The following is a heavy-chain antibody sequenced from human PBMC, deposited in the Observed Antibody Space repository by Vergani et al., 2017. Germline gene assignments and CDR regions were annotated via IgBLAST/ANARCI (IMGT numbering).Heavy chain of an antibody. D-gene: IGHD3-16*01. CDR3: AKHFRGWGIDY. CDR1: GFTLSHYD. J-gene: IGHJ4*02. CDR2: IQFDGSNQ. Sequence: QVQLVESGGGVVQRGGSLRLSCATSGFTLSHYDMQWIRQGPGKGLEFVAFIQFDGSNQYYAYSVKGRFTLSRDFSKNTLYLQMNSLRTDDTATYYCAKHFRGWGIDYWGQGTQVIVSS. V-gene: IGHV3-30*02.